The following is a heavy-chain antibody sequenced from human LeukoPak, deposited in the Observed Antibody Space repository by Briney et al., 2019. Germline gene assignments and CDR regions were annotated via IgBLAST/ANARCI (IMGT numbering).Heavy chain of an antibody. CDR1: GYTFTGYY. V-gene: IGHV1-2*02. D-gene: IGHD3-10*01. CDR3: ARDGGYGSGSYRGDYSPMDV. Sequence: ASVKVSCKASGYTFTGYYMHWVRQAPGQGLEWMGWINPNSGGTNYAQKFQGRVTMTRDTSISTAYMELSRLRSDDTAVYYCARDGGYGSGSYRGDYSPMDVWPKHTTLTV. J-gene: IGHJ6*03. CDR2: INPNSGGT.